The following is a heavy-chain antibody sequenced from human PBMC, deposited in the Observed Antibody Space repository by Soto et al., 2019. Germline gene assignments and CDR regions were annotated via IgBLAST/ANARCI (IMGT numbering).Heavy chain of an antibody. Sequence: QVQLQESGPGLVKPSQTLSLTCTVSCGSISSGGYYWSWIRQHPGKGLEWIGYIYYSGSTYYNPSLKSRVTISVDTSKNQFSLKLSSVTAADTAVYYCARSGGRASGWYSEYFQHWGQGTLVTVSS. D-gene: IGHD6-19*01. CDR3: ARSGGRASGWYSEYFQH. V-gene: IGHV4-31*03. CDR1: CGSISSGGYY. J-gene: IGHJ1*01. CDR2: IYYSGST.